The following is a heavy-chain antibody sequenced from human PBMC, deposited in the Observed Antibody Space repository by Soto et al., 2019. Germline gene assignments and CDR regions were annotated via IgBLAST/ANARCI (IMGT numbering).Heavy chain of an antibody. J-gene: IGHJ4*02. CDR2: ISSSSTFT. D-gene: IGHD6-19*01. V-gene: IGHV3-21*01. CDR3: AAPYSTGHRLLGY. Sequence: GGSLRLSCVASGFTFSDYSVSWVRQAPGKGLEWLSSISSSSTFTHYADSVKGRFTISRDNAKNSLYLQMNSLRAEDTAVYYCAAPYSTGHRLLGYWGQGILVTVSS. CDR1: GFTFSDYS.